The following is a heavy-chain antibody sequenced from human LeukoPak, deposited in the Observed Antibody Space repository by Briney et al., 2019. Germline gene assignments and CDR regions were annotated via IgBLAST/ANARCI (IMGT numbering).Heavy chain of an antibody. CDR1: GFTFSSYW. Sequence: GGSLRLSCAAFGFTFSSYWMSWVRQVPGKGLEWVANIKQDGSEKYYVDSVKGRFTISRDNAQNSLYLQMNSLRAEDTAVYYCARERGWPLNYFDYWGQGTLVTVSS. CDR3: ARERGWPLNYFDY. CDR2: IKQDGSEK. V-gene: IGHV3-7*04. D-gene: IGHD5-24*01. J-gene: IGHJ4*02.